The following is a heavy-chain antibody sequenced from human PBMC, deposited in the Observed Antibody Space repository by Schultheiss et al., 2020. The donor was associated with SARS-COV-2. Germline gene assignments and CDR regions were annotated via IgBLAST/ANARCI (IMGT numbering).Heavy chain of an antibody. V-gene: IGHV4-39*07. Sequence: SETLSLTCTVSGGSISSGGYYWGWIRQPPGKGLEWIGSIYYSGSTYYNPSLKSRVTISVDTSKNQFSLQLNSVTPEDTAVYYCARDRLAVAVYYYYGMDVWGQGTTVTVSS. J-gene: IGHJ6*02. CDR3: ARDRLAVAVYYYYGMDV. CDR1: GGSISSGGYY. CDR2: IYYSGST. D-gene: IGHD6-19*01.